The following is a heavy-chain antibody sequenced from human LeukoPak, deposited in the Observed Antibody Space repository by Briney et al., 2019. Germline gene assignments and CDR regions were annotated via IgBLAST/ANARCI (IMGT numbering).Heavy chain of an antibody. Sequence: KPSETLSLTCAVSGGSIGSGGYSWSWIRQPPGKGLEWIGYIYHSGSTYYNPSLKSRVTISVDRSKNQFSLKLSSVTAADTAVYYCARGSSDYAGSFDYWGQGTLVTVSS. CDR3: ARGSSDYAGSFDY. CDR2: IYHSGST. D-gene: IGHD5-12*01. CDR1: GGSIGSGGYS. V-gene: IGHV4-30-2*01. J-gene: IGHJ4*02.